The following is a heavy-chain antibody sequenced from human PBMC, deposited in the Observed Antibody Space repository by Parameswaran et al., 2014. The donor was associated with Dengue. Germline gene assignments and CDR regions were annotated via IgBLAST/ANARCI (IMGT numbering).Heavy chain of an antibody. CDR3: ARNRIAVAGPDAFDI. D-gene: IGHD6-19*01. J-gene: IGHJ3*02. V-gene: IGHV4-34*01. CDR2: INHSGST. Sequence: PGKGLEWIGEINHSGSTNYNPSLKSRVTISVDTSKNQFSLKLSSVTAADTAVYYCARNRIAVAGPDAFDIWGQGTMVTVSS.